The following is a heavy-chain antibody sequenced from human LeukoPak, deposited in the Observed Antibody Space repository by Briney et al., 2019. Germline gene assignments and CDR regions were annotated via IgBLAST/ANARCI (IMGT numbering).Heavy chain of an antibody. CDR1: GFTFSSYG. V-gene: IGHV3-33*01. Sequence: GGSLRLSCAASGFTFSSYGMHWVRQAPGKGLEWVAVIWYDGSNKYYADSVKGRFTISRDNSKNTLYLQMNSLRAEDTAVYYCARDQGFGGYSYGFLDYRGQGTLVTVSS. D-gene: IGHD5-18*01. CDR2: IWYDGSNK. CDR3: ARDQGFGGYSYGFLDY. J-gene: IGHJ4*02.